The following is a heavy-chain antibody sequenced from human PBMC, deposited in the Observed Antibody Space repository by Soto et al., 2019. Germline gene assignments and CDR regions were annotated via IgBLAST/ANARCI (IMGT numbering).Heavy chain of an antibody. D-gene: IGHD1-26*01. V-gene: IGHV1-18*01. CDR2: ISAYNGNT. J-gene: IGHJ4*02. Sequence: QVQLVQSGAEVKKPGASVKVSCKASGYTFTSYGISWVRQAPGQGLEWMGWISAYNGNTNYAQKLQGRVTMTTHTSTSTAYVELRTRRSDDTAVDYCAGDAGVSGELHYLGQGTLVTVSS. CDR1: GYTFTSYG. CDR3: AGDAGVSGELHY.